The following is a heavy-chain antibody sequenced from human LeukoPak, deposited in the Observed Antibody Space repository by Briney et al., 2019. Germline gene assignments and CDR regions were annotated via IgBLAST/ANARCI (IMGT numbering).Heavy chain of an antibody. CDR3: TPHSGWSFGYFDY. CDR2: ISGGST. CDR1: GFTVSSNE. Sequence: GGSLRLSCAASGFTVSSNEMSWVRQAPGKGLEWVSSISGGSTYYADSRKGRFTISRDNSKDTLHLQMNSLKAEDTAVYYCTPHSGWSFGYFDYWGQGTLVTVSS. V-gene: IGHV3-38-3*01. D-gene: IGHD6-19*01. J-gene: IGHJ4*02.